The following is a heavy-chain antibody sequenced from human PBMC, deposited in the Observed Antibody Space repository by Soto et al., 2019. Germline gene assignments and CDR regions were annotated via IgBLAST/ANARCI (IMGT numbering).Heavy chain of an antibody. D-gene: IGHD2-21*02. CDR1: GFTFSSYA. J-gene: IGHJ5*02. V-gene: IGHV3-30-3*01. CDR2: ISYDGSNK. CDR3: ARDRYCGGDCYSNWFDP. Sequence: QVQLVESGGGVVQPGRSLRLSCAASGFTFSSYAMHWVRQAPGKGLEWVAVISYDGSNKYYADSVKGRFTISRDNSKNXXYRQMNSLRAEDTAVYYCARDRYCGGDCYSNWFDPWGQGTLVTVSS.